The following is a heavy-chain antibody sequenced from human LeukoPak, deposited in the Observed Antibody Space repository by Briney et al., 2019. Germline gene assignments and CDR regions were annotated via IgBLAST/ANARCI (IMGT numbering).Heavy chain of an antibody. CDR2: ISYDGSNK. Sequence: GGSLRLSCAASGFTFSSYAMSWVRQAPGKGLEWVAVISYDGSNKYHADSVKGRFTISRDNSKNTLYLQMNSLRAEDTAVYYCASSPYYYDSSFDYWGQGTLVTVSS. D-gene: IGHD3-22*01. CDR3: ASSPYYYDSSFDY. V-gene: IGHV3-30-3*01. CDR1: GFTFSSYA. J-gene: IGHJ4*02.